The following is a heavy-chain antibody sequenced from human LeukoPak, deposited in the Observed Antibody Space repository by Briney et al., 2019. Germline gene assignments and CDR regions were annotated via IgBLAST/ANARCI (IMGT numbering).Heavy chain of an antibody. V-gene: IGHV3-23*01. CDR1: GFTVSSNY. D-gene: IGHD4-17*01. J-gene: IGHJ4*02. CDR3: AKAPYGDLPYYFDY. CDR2: ISGSGGST. Sequence: PGGSLRLSCAASGFTVSSNYMSWVRQAPGKGLEWVSAISGSGGSTYYADSVKGRFTISRDNSKNTLYLQMNSLRAEDTAVYYCAKAPYGDLPYYFDYWGQGTLVTVSS.